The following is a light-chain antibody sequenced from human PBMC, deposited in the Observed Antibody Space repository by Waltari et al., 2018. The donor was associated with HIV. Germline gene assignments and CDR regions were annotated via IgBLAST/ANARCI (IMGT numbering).Light chain of an antibody. J-gene: IGLJ2*01. Sequence: QSALTQPPSASGSPGQSVTISCTGTSSDVGGYNYVSWYQQHPGKAPKLMLYDVSKRPSGVSDRFSGSKSGNTASLTVSGLQAEDEADYYCSSYAGRNNVVFGGGTKVTVL. CDR3: SSYAGRNNVV. V-gene: IGLV2-8*01. CDR2: DVS. CDR1: SSDVGGYNY.